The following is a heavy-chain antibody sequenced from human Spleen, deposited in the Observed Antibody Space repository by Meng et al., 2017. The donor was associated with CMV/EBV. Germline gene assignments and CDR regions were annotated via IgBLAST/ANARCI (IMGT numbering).Heavy chain of an antibody. CDR3: ALASGGSYYYFDY. V-gene: IGHV4-39*07. D-gene: IGHD1-26*01. Sequence: GSLRLSCAVSGGSISSSSYYWGWIRQPPGKGLEWIGSIYYSGSTYYNPSLKSRVTISVDTSKRWFSLKLNSVTAADTAVYYCALASGGSYYYFDYWGQGTLVTVSS. J-gene: IGHJ4*02. CDR1: GGSISSSSYY. CDR2: IYYSGST.